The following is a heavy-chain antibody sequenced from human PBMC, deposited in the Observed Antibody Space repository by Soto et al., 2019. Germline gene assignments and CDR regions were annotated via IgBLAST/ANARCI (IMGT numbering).Heavy chain of an antibody. Sequence: PGGSLRLSCAASGITFGNAWITWFRQSPGKGLEWVGRIKSITDGGTTDYAAPVKGRFTISRDDSKDTLYLQMNNLRTEDTAVYHCTTDSADIVVVPATFGMDVWGQGTTVTVSS. D-gene: IGHD2-2*01. CDR1: GITFGNAW. J-gene: IGHJ6*02. V-gene: IGHV3-15*01. CDR3: TTDSADIVVVPATFGMDV. CDR2: IKSITDGGTT.